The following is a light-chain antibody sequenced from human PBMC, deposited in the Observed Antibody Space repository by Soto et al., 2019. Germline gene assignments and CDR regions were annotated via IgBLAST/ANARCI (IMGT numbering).Light chain of an antibody. J-gene: IGKJ5*01. V-gene: IGKV4-1*01. CDR2: WAS. Sequence: DIVMTQSPDSLAVSLGERATINCKSSQSVLYSSNNKNYLAWYQQKPGQPPKLLIYWASTRESGVPDRFSGSGSATDFTLTISSLQAEDVAVYYCQQYYSTPPITFGQGTRLEIK. CDR3: QQYYSTPPIT. CDR1: QSVLYSSNNKNY.